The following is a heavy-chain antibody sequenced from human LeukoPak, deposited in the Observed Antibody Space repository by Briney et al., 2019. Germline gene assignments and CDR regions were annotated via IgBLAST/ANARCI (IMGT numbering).Heavy chain of an antibody. J-gene: IGHJ4*02. CDR3: ATGTVSSSWLGIFDF. Sequence: GASVKVSCKASGGTFSSYGISWVRQAPGQGLEWMGGIIPIFGTANYAQKFQGRVTITADESTSTAYMELSSLTSDDTALYYCATGTVSSSWLGIFDFWGQGTLVTVSS. V-gene: IGHV1-69*13. CDR2: IIPIFGTA. CDR1: GGTFSSYG. D-gene: IGHD6-13*01.